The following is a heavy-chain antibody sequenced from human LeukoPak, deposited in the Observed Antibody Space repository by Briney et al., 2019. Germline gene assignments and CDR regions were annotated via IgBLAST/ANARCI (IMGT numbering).Heavy chain of an antibody. CDR1: GFTFSDHY. CDR3: ARGAYYYDSSGYYLLDY. D-gene: IGHD3-22*01. J-gene: IGHJ4*02. Sequence: GGSLRLSCAASGFTFSDHYMDWVRQAPGKGLEWVGRTRNKANSYTTEYAASVKGRFTISRDNAKNSLYLQMNSLRAEDTAVYYCARGAYYYDSSGYYLLDYWGQGTLVTVSS. CDR2: TRNKANSYTT. V-gene: IGHV3-72*01.